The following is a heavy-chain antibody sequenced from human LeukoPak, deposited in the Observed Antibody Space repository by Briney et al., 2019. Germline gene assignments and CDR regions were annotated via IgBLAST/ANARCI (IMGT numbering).Heavy chain of an antibody. D-gene: IGHD3-10*01. Sequence: TGGSLRLSCATSGFIFSTYAMSWVRQAPGKGLQCDADFVKGRFTISRDNSKNTLYLQMTGLRAEDTAVYYCAKLKRVGIAPFDDWGQGILVTVSS. J-gene: IGHJ4*02. V-gene: IGHV3-23*01. CDR3: AKLKRVGIAPFDD. CDR1: GFIFSTYA.